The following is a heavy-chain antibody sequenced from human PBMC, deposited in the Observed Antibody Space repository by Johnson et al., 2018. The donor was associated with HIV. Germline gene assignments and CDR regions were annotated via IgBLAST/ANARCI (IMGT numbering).Heavy chain of an antibody. Sequence: VQLVESGGGLVQPGGSLRLSCAASGFNFSPYAMSWVRQAPGMGLGWVANIQEDGTEKVYVDSVKGRFTISRDDAKNSLYLQMNSLRAEDTAVDYCARDPDVTPGAFDIWGQGTMVTVSS. D-gene: IGHD2-15*01. CDR3: ARDPDVTPGAFDI. CDR1: GFNFSPYA. V-gene: IGHV3-7*03. J-gene: IGHJ3*02. CDR2: IQEDGTEK.